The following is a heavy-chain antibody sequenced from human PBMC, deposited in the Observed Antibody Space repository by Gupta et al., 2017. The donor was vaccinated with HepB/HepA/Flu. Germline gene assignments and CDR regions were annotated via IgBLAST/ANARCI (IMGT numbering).Heavy chain of an antibody. V-gene: IGHV2-5*02. Sequence: QITLKESGPTLVKPTQTLTLTCTFSGFSLSTSGVGVGWIRQPPGKALEWLALIDGDDDKSYSPSLKSRLNITKDTSKNQVVLTMTNMDPVDTATYYCAQSPALSTIVVVPAAPRSAFDIGGQGTMVTVSS. D-gene: IGHD2-2*01. CDR1: GFSLSTSGVG. CDR2: IDGDDDK. J-gene: IGHJ3*02. CDR3: AQSPALSTIVVVPAAPRSAFDI.